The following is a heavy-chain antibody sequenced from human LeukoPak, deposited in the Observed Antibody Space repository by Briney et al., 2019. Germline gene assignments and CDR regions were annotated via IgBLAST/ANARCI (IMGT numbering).Heavy chain of an antibody. CDR1: GGSISSGGYY. J-gene: IGHJ4*02. Sequence: SQTLSLTCTVSGGSISSGGYYWSWIRQPPGKGLEWIGYIYYSGSTNYNPSLKSRVTISVDTSKNQFSLKLSSVTAADTAVYYCARVPAGYSSSWLDYWGQGTLVTVSS. CDR2: IYYSGST. V-gene: IGHV4-61*08. D-gene: IGHD6-13*01. CDR3: ARVPAGYSSSWLDY.